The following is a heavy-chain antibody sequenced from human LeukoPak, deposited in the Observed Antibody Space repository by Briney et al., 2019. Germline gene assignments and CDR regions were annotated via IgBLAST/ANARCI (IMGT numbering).Heavy chain of an antibody. J-gene: IGHJ3*02. Sequence: PSETLSLTCAVYGGSFSGYYWSWIRQPPGKGLEWIGEINHRGSTNYIPSLESRVTLSVDTSKNQFSLNLNSVTAADTAVYYCARHRKRSGGYFGSGHDGFDIWGQGTMVTVSS. D-gene: IGHD3-22*01. CDR2: INHRGST. CDR1: GGSFSGYY. V-gene: IGHV4-34*01. CDR3: ARHRKRSGGYFGSGHDGFDI.